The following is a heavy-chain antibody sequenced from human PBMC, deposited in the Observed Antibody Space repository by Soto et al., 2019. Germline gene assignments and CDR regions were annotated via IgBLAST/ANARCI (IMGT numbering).Heavy chain of an antibody. Sequence: VQLVESGGGLVKPGGSLRLSCAASGFTFSNAWMNWVRQAPGKGLEWVGRIKSKTDGGTTDYAAPVKGRFTISRDDSKNTLYLQMNSLKTEDTAVYYCTTARYDILTGYYRMDAFDIWGQGTMVTVSS. V-gene: IGHV3-15*07. CDR3: TTARYDILTGYYRMDAFDI. CDR2: IKSKTDGGTT. CDR1: GFTFSNAW. J-gene: IGHJ3*02. D-gene: IGHD3-9*01.